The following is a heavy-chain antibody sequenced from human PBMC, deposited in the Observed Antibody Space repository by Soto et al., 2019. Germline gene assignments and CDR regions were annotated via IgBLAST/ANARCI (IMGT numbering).Heavy chain of an antibody. J-gene: IGHJ6*02. CDR1: GDYIISGDYY. CDR2: IYYSGDT. CDR3: ARRLYYDSSGFEGGGMDI. V-gene: IGHV4-30-4*01. D-gene: IGHD3-22*01. Sequence: SETLSLTCTVSGDYIISGDYYWSWIRQTPGKGLEWIGYIYYSGDTNYNPSLKSRVTISVDTSKNQFSLKLSSVTAADTAVYYCARRLYYDSSGFEGGGMDIWGQGTTVTVSS.